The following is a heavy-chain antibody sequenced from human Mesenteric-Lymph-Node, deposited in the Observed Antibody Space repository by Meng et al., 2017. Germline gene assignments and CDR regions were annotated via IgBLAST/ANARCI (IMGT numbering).Heavy chain of an antibody. CDR1: GFTFSDYY. J-gene: IGHJ4*02. CDR3: ARGLDDSSGYRHFDY. D-gene: IGHD3-22*01. Sequence: GGSLRLSCAASGFTFSDYYMSWIRQAPGKGLEWVSYISSSGSTIYYADSVKGRFTISRDNAKNSLYLQLNSLRAEDTAVYYCARGLDDSSGYRHFDYWGQGTLVTVSS. V-gene: IGHV3-11*04. CDR2: ISSSGSTI.